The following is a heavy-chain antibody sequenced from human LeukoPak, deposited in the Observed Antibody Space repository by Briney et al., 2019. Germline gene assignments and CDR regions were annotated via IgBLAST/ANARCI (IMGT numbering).Heavy chain of an antibody. CDR2: ISGSGGST. D-gene: IGHD2-21*02. CDR1: GFTFSSYV. V-gene: IGHV3-23*01. Sequence: GGSLRLSCTASGFTFSSYVMSWVRQAPGKGLEWXSGISGSGGSTYYADSVKGRFTISRDNSKNTLYLQMNSLRAEDTAVYYCARLVTGYPNWFDPWGQGTLVTVSS. CDR3: ARLVTGYPNWFDP. J-gene: IGHJ5*02.